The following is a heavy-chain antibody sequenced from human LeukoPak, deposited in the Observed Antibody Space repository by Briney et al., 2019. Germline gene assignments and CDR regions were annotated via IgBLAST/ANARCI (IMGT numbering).Heavy chain of an antibody. CDR3: ARGASGGWFFDY. V-gene: IGHV3-74*01. Sequence: PGGSLTLSCAASGLTFSSYWMHWVRQAPGKGPVWVSRINSDGSSTYYADSVKGRFTISRDNAKNSLYLQMNSLRAEDTAVYYCARGASGGWFFDYWGQGTLVTVSS. CDR2: INSDGSST. D-gene: IGHD6-19*01. CDR1: GLTFSSYW. J-gene: IGHJ4*02.